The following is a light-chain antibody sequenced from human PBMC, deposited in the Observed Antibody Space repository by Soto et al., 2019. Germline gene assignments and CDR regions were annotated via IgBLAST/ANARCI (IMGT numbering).Light chain of an antibody. J-gene: IGKJ5*01. CDR3: QQSYSISIT. Sequence: DIQMTQSPFSLSASVGDRVTITCRASQNIGTYLNWYQHEAGKAPRLLIYASSSLDTGVPSRFSGRRSGTNFTLTISSLQPEDSATYYCQQSYSISITFGQGRRLEIK. CDR2: ASS. V-gene: IGKV1-39*01. CDR1: QNIGTY.